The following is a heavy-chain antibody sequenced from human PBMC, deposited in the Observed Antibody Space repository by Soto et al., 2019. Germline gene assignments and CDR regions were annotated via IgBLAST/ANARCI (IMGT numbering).Heavy chain of an antibody. D-gene: IGHD2-21*01. J-gene: IGHJ5*02. Sequence: EVHLVESGGALVQPGGSLRLSCAASGFTFSDDWMTWVRQTPGKGLEGVANMNPDGSEQYYLDSVKGRFTISRDNAKNSLYLQMNNLIGEDTAVYYCQRDFNHDCGPWGQGTQVIVSS. CDR3: QRDFNHDCGP. CDR2: MNPDGSEQ. V-gene: IGHV3-7*04. CDR1: GFTFSDDW.